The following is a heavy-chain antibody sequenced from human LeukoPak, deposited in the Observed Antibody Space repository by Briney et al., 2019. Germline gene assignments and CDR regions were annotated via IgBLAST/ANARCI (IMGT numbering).Heavy chain of an antibody. CDR1: GFTFSSYG. CDR2: IRYDGSNK. Sequence: GGSLRLSCAASGFTFSSYGMHWVRQAPGKGLEWVAFIRYDGSNKYYADSVKGRFTISRDNSKNTLYLQMNSLRAEDTAVYYCAKVYLEGGGDCYSCLGAFDIWGQGTMVTVSS. CDR3: AKVYLEGGGDCYSCLGAFDI. D-gene: IGHD2-21*02. J-gene: IGHJ3*02. V-gene: IGHV3-30*02.